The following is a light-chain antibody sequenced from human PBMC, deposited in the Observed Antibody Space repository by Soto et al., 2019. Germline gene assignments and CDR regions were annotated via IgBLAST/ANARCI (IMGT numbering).Light chain of an antibody. CDR3: SSYTSSTTLL. J-gene: IGLJ2*01. CDR2: EVS. CDR1: SSDVGGYNY. Sequence: QSALTQPASVSGSPGQSITISCTGTSSDVGGYNYVTWYQHHPGQAPKVMIYEVSNRPSGVSNRFSGSKSGKTASLTISGLQAEDEADYYCSSYTSSTTLLFGGGTKLTVL. V-gene: IGLV2-14*01.